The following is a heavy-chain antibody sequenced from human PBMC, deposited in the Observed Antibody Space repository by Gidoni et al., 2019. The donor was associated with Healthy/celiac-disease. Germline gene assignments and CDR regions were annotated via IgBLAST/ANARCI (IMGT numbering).Heavy chain of an antibody. V-gene: IGHV1-24*01. D-gene: IGHD2-15*01. CDR2: FDPEYGET. CDR3: ETGQFGRGGGWFDP. J-gene: IGHJ5*02. Sequence: VQLVQSGAAVKKLGASVKVSCKVSGYTLTELSMHWVRQAPGKGLEWMGGFDPEYGETIYAQKFQGRVTMTEDTSTDTAYMGLGSLRSEDTAVYYGETGQFGRGGGWFDPWGQGTLVTVSS. CDR1: GYTLTELS.